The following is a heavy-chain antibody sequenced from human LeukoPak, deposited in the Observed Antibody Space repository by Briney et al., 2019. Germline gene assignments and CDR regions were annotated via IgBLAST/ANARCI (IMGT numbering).Heavy chain of an antibody. V-gene: IGHV4-39*07. CDR2: GDYSGGT. J-gene: IGHJ4*02. CDR1: GDSFSSVTDY. CDR3: ARDDYYGSGSI. Sequence: SETLSLTCTVSGDSFSSVTDYWAWIRQPPGKGLEWIASGDYSGGTYYNPSLKSRVTISVDTSKNQFSLKLSSVTAADTAVYYCARDDYYGSGSIWGQGTLVTVSS. D-gene: IGHD3-10*01.